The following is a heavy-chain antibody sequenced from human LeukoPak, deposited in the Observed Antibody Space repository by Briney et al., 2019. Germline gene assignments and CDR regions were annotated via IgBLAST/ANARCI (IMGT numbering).Heavy chain of an antibody. CDR2: INPSGSST. V-gene: IGHV1-46*01. J-gene: IGHJ4*02. D-gene: IGHD6-25*01. CDR1: GYTFTSYN. Sequence: GASVKVSSMASGYTFTSYNIDWMRQAPGQGLEWMGMINPSGSSTSNAQKFQGRVTMTRDTSTSTVYMELSSLRSEDTAVYYCAREREAALCFDYWGQGTLVTVSS. CDR3: AREREAALCFDY.